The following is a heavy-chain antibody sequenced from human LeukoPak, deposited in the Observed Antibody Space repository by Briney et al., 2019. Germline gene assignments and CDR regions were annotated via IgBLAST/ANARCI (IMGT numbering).Heavy chain of an antibody. D-gene: IGHD3-16*01. CDR1: GFTFSDYN. J-gene: IGHJ4*02. V-gene: IGHV3-48*01. Sequence: PGGSLRLSCAASGFTFSDYNMNWYRQAPGKRLDWVSYISTHSTSIYYADSVKGRFTISRDNSKNTLYLQMNSLRAEDTAVYYSCGGDYWGQGTLVTVSS. CDR3: CGGDY. CDR2: ISTHSTSI.